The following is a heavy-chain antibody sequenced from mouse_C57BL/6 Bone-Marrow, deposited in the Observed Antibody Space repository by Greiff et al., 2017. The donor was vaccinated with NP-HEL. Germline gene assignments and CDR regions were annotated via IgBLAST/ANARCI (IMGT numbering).Heavy chain of an antibody. Sequence: VQLQQSGPELVKPGASVKISCKASGYAFSSSWMNWVKQRPGKGLEWIGRIYPGDGDTNYNGKFKGKATLTADKSSSTAYMQLSSLTSEDSAVYFCARRIYYGNNWYFDVWGTGTTVTVSS. J-gene: IGHJ1*03. V-gene: IGHV1-82*01. CDR3: ARRIYYGNNWYFDV. CDR1: GYAFSSSW. D-gene: IGHD2-1*01. CDR2: IYPGDGDT.